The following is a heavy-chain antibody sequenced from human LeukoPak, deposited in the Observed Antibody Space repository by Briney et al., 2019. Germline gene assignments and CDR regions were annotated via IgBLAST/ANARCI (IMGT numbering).Heavy chain of an antibody. Sequence: GGSLRLSCAASGITLSNSAMSWVRQAPGKGLEWVSAISRSGDRTFYADSVKGRFTISRDSSENTLFLQMNSLRAEDTAVYYCARGRAFVYGDTRGVFSDYWGQGTLVTVSS. V-gene: IGHV3-23*01. J-gene: IGHJ4*02. CDR1: GITLSNSA. CDR3: ARGRAFVYGDTRGVFSDY. D-gene: IGHD4-17*01. CDR2: ISRSGDRT.